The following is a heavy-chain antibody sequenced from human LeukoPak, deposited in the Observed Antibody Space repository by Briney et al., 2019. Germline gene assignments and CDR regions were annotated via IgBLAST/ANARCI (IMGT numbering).Heavy chain of an antibody. CDR2: IYHSGST. Sequence: PSETLSLTCAVSGGSISSGGYSWSWIRQPPGKGLEWIGYIYHSGSTYHNPSLKSRVTISVDRSKNQFSLKLSSVTAADTAVYYCARSYSGYDSGVMDYWGQGTLVTVSS. CDR3: ARSYSGYDSGVMDY. J-gene: IGHJ4*02. D-gene: IGHD5-12*01. V-gene: IGHV4-30-2*01. CDR1: GGSISSGGYS.